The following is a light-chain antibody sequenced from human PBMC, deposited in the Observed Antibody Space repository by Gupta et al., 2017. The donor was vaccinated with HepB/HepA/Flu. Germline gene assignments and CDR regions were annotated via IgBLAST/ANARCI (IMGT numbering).Light chain of an antibody. V-gene: IGKV3-11*01. Sequence: EIVLTQSPATLSLSPGERATLSCRASQSVSSYLAWYQQKPGQAPRLLIYDASNRATGIPARVSGSGTVTDFTLTIISLEPEEFAVYYCHQRSHWPDTFGGGTKVEIK. CDR1: QSVSSY. CDR2: DAS. J-gene: IGKJ4*01. CDR3: HQRSHWPDT.